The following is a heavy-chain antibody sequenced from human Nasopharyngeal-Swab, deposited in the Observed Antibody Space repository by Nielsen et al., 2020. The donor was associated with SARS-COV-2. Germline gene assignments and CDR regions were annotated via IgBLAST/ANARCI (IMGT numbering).Heavy chain of an antibody. Sequence: SETLSLTCTVSGGSISSSSYYWGWIRQPPGKGLEWIGSIYYSGSTYYNPSLKSRVTISVDTSKNQFSLKLSSVTAADTAVYYCASITIFGGVYSWGQGTMVTFSS. V-gene: IGHV4-39*01. D-gene: IGHD3-3*01. CDR2: IYYSGST. J-gene: IGHJ3*01. CDR1: GGSISSSSYY. CDR3: ASITIFGGVYS.